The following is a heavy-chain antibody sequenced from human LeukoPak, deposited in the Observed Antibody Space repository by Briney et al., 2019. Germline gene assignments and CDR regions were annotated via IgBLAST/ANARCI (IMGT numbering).Heavy chain of an antibody. CDR3: AKEQAVAGTLYYFDY. CDR1: GFTFSSYA. J-gene: IGHJ4*02. Sequence: GGSLRLSCSASGFTFSSYAMHWVRQAPGKGLEYVSAISSNGGSTYYADSVKGRFTISRDNSKNTLYLQMNSLRAEDTAVYYCAKEQAVAGTLYYFDYWGRGTLVTVSS. V-gene: IGHV3-64*04. D-gene: IGHD6-19*01. CDR2: ISSNGGST.